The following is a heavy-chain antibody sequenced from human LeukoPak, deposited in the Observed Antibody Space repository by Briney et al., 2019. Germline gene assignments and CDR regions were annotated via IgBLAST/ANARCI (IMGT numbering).Heavy chain of an antibody. V-gene: IGHV3-11*01. CDR2: ISSSGSTI. D-gene: IGHD2-2*01. CDR3: AKGAVVPADAFDI. CDR1: GFTFSDYY. J-gene: IGHJ3*02. Sequence: GGSLRLSCAASGFTFSDYYMSWIRQAPGKGLEWVSYISSSGSTIYYADSVKGRFTISRDNSKNTLYLQMNSLRAEDTAVYYCAKGAVVPADAFDIWGQGTMVTVSS.